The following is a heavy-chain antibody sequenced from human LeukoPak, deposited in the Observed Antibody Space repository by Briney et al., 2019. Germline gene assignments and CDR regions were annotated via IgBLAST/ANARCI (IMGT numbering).Heavy chain of an antibody. Sequence: GGSLRLSCAASGFTFDDYAMHWVRQAPGKGLEWVSSISWNSGNIGYADSVKGRFTISRDNAKNSLYLQMNSLRAEDTALYYCAKDSNYDSSGYYDYWGQGTLVTVSS. D-gene: IGHD3-22*01. CDR3: AKDSNYDSSGYYDY. J-gene: IGHJ4*02. CDR1: GFTFDDYA. CDR2: ISWNSGNI. V-gene: IGHV3-9*01.